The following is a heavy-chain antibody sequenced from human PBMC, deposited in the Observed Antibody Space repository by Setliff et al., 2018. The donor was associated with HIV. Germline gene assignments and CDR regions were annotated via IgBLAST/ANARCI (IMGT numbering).Heavy chain of an antibody. CDR3: ARDMGTSSSWPFLHYYYYGMDV. D-gene: IGHD6-13*01. CDR2: ISSSTYT. J-gene: IGHJ6*02. CDR1: GFSFGDYY. V-gene: IGHV3-11*05. Sequence: PGGSLRLSCGASGFSFGDYYMSWIRQAPGKGLEWISYISSSTYTNYADSVKGRFTISRDNAKNSLFLQMKSLRAEDTAVYYCARDMGTSSSWPFLHYYYYGMDVWGQGTTVTVSS.